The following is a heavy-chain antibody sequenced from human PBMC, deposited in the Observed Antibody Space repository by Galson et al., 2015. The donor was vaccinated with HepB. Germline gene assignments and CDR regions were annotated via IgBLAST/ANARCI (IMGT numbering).Heavy chain of an antibody. Sequence: QSGAEVKKPGEALTISCKVSGYKFITYWISWLRQMPGQGLEWMGTIDPTDSKTNYSPSFQDHVTISSDKSITTAYLQWSSLKSSDTAIYYCARRRGYGHYPFDYWGQGTLVTVSS. CDR3: ARRRGYGHYPFDY. CDR1: GYKFITYW. D-gene: IGHD4-17*01. V-gene: IGHV5-10-1*01. J-gene: IGHJ4*02. CDR2: IDPTDSKT.